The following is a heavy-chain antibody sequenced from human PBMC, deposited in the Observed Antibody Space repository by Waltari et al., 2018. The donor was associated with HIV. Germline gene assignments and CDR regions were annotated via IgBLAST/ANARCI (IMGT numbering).Heavy chain of an antibody. CDR3: ARGLVYYYDSSGHYRPTGHHALEI. V-gene: IGHV1-18*01. J-gene: IGHJ3*02. CDR2: ISASNGNT. Sequence: QVQLVQSGPEVKKPGASVKVSCRASGYTFTTYNINWVRQAPGQGLEWMGWISASNGNTKDAQNLQGRVNMTTDTSTSTAYMELRSLRSNDTAVYYWARGLVYYYDSSGHYRPTGHHALEIWGQGTMVTVSS. D-gene: IGHD3-22*01. CDR1: GYTFTTYN.